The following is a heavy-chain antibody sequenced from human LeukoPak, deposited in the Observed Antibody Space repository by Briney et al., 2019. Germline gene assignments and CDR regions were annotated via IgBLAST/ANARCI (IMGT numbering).Heavy chain of an antibody. CDR2: IYYSGST. CDR3: ARVGYSYGFGTLFDY. J-gene: IGHJ4*02. D-gene: IGHD5-18*01. Sequence: SETLSLTCTVSGGSISSSSYYWGWIRQPPGKGLEWIGSIYYSGSTYYNPSLKSRVTISVDTSKNQFSLKLSSVTAADTAVYYCARVGYSYGFGTLFDYWGQGTLVTVSS. V-gene: IGHV4-39*07. CDR1: GGSISSSSYY.